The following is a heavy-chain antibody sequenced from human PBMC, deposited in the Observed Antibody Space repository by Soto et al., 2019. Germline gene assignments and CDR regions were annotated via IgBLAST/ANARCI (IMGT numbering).Heavy chain of an antibody. V-gene: IGHV1-18*04. CDR1: CYTFTSYG. J-gene: IGHJ4*02. CDR3: ARDSTPQY. CDR2: ISAYNGNT. Sequence: GXSAKVSFKASCYTFTSYGISWVRQAPGQGLEWMGWISAYNGNTNYAQKLQGRVTMTTDTSTSTAYMELRSLRSDDTAVYYCARDSTPQYWGQGTLVTVSS.